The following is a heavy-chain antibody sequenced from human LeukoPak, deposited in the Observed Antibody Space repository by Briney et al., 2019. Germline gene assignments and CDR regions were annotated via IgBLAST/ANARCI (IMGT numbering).Heavy chain of an antibody. J-gene: IGHJ4*02. CDR1: GGSISSHY. CDR2: IYYSGST. V-gene: IGHV4-59*11. D-gene: IGHD2-15*01. CDR3: ARGYCSGGSCYAPPGY. Sequence: SETLSLTCTVPGGSISSHYWSWIRQPPGKGLEWIGYIYYSGSTNYNPSLKSRVTISVDTSKNQFSLKLSSVTAADTAVYYCARGYCSGGSCYAPPGYWGQGTLVTVSS.